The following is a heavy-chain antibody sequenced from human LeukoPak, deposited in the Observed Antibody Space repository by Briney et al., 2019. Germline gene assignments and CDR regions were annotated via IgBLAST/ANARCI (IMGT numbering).Heavy chain of an antibody. CDR1: GFTFSSYS. CDR2: ISSSSSTI. D-gene: IGHD3-3*01. CDR3: ARNYDFWSGYIGFDY. J-gene: IGHJ4*02. V-gene: IGHV3-48*04. Sequence: GGSLRLSCAASGFTFSSYSMKWVRQAPGKGLEWVSYISSSSSTIYYADSVKGRFTISRDNAKNSLYLQMNSLRAEDTAVYYCARNYDFWSGYIGFDYWGQGTLVTVSS.